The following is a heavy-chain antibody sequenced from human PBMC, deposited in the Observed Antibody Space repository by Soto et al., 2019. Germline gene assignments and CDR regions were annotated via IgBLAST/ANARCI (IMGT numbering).Heavy chain of an antibody. Sequence: QITLKESGPTLVKPTQTLTLTCTFSGFSLSTSGVGVGWIRQPPGNALEWLALIYWDDDKRYSPSLKSRLTITKDTSKNQVVLTMTNMDPVDTATYYCAHRPEVGATVWFDPWGQGTLVTVSS. CDR3: AHRPEVGATVWFDP. CDR2: IYWDDDK. J-gene: IGHJ5*02. CDR1: GFSLSTSGVG. V-gene: IGHV2-5*02. D-gene: IGHD1-26*01.